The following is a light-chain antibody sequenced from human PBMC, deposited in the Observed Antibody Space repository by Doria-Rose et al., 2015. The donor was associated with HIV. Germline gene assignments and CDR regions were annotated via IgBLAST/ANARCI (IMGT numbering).Light chain of an antibody. CDR1: QSFSSTH. CDR3: RQYGTSRT. J-gene: IGKJ1*01. CDR2: DGS. Sequence: TQSPGTLSLSLGERATLSCRASQSFSSTHLAWYQQKPGQAPSLLIYDGSTRATGIPDKFSASGSGTDFTLTINRLEPEDFALYYCRQYGTSRTFGQGTKVEI. V-gene: IGKV3-20*01.